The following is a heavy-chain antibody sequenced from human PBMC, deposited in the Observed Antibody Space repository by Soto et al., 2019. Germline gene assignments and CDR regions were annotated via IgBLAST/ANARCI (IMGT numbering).Heavy chain of an antibody. Sequence: ASVKVSCKASGYTFTSYGISWVRQAPGQGLEWMGWISAYNGNTNYAQKFQGRVTMTRNTSISTAYMELSSLRSEDTAVYYCARGHVLMVYAIVIHNWFDPWGQGTLVTVSS. CDR3: ARGHVLMVYAIVIHNWFDP. CDR2: ISAYNGNT. J-gene: IGHJ5*02. V-gene: IGHV1-18*01. CDR1: GYTFTSYG. D-gene: IGHD2-8*01.